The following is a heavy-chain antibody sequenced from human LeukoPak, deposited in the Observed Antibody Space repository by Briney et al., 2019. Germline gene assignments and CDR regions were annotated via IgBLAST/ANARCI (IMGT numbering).Heavy chain of an antibody. V-gene: IGHV3-23*01. D-gene: IGHD1-26*01. CDR3: AKEMGATGYYFDY. CDR2: INGSGGGT. Sequence: GGSLRLSCAASGFTFSSYAMSWVRQAPGKGLEWVSAINGSGGGTYYADSVKGRFTISRDNSKNTLYLQMNSLRAEDTAVYYCAKEMGATGYYFDYWGQGTLVTVSS. J-gene: IGHJ4*02. CDR1: GFTFSSYA.